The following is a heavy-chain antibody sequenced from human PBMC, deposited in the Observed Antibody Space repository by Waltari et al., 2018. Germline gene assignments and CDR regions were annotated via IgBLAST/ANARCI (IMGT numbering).Heavy chain of an antibody. CDR3: ARDLGYCSNGLCFHFDS. Sequence: QVQLQESGPVLVKPSETLSLICNVSGGSMSSSNWNCSRQPAGKGPEWIGRIYTSGTTNYNPSLKSRVTMSLDTSKNQFSLKLSSVTAADTAVYYCARDLGYCSNGLCFHFDSWGQGTLVTVSS. CDR2: IYTSGTT. CDR1: GGSMSSSN. D-gene: IGHD2-8*01. J-gene: IGHJ4*02. V-gene: IGHV4-4*07.